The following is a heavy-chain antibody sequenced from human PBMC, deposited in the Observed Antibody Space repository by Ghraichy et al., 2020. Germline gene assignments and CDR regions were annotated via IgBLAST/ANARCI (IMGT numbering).Heavy chain of an antibody. CDR2: ISGSGGST. V-gene: IGHV3-23*01. Sequence: GGSLRLSCAASGFTFSSYAMSWVRQAPGKGLEWVSAISGSGGSTYYADSVKGRFTISRDNSKNTLYLQMNSLRAEDTAVYYCAKAPNCSGGSCYSTHLYYYYGMDVWGQGTTVTVSS. CDR1: GFTFSSYA. D-gene: IGHD2-15*01. J-gene: IGHJ6*02. CDR3: AKAPNCSGGSCYSTHLYYYYGMDV.